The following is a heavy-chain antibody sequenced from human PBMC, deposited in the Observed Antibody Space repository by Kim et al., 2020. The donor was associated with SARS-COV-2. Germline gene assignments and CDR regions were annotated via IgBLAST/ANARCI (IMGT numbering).Heavy chain of an antibody. CDR3: ARGYCSSISCPHEV. V-gene: IGHV3-48*02. Sequence: ADSVEGRFTISRDNAKNSLFLQMNSLRDEDTAVYYCARGYCSSISCPHEVWGQGTTVTVSS. J-gene: IGHJ6*02. D-gene: IGHD2-2*01.